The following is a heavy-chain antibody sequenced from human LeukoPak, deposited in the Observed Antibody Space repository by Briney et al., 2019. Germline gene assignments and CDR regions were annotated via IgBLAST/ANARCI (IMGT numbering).Heavy chain of an antibody. CDR3: ARVSWFPGTSYYFMDV. CDR2: IHYSGTT. Sequence: PSETLPLTCTVSGGSISSYYWSWIRQPPGKGLEWIGYIHYSGTTNYSPSLKSRVTISVDTSKNQFSLKLNSVTAADTAVYYCARVSWFPGTSYYFMDVWGKGTTVTVSS. D-gene: IGHD1-1*01. V-gene: IGHV4-59*01. J-gene: IGHJ6*03. CDR1: GGSISSYY.